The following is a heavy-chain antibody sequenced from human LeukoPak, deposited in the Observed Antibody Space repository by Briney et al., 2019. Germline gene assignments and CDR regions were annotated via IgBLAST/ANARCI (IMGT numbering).Heavy chain of an antibody. Sequence: GGSLRLSCVASGFTFSSYSMNWVRQAAGKGLEWVSSISSSSSYIYYADSVKGRFTISRDNAKNSLYLQMNSLRAEDTAVYYCARDPDTVTTSYWYFDLWGRGTLVTVSS. V-gene: IGHV3-21*01. D-gene: IGHD4-17*01. CDR2: ISSSSSYI. J-gene: IGHJ2*01. CDR1: GFTFSSYS. CDR3: ARDPDTVTTSYWYFDL.